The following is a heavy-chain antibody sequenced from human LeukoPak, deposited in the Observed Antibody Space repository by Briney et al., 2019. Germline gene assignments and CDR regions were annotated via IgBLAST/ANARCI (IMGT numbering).Heavy chain of an antibody. V-gene: IGHV3-21*01. CDR1: GFTFSSYS. CDR2: ISSSSSYI. Sequence: PGGSLRLSCAASGFTFSSYSMNWVRQAPGKGLEWVSSISSSSSYIYYADSVKGRFTISRDNAKNSLYLQMNSLRAEDTAVYYCARDGGYDSSGFDYWGQGTLVTVSS. J-gene: IGHJ4*02. CDR3: ARDGGYDSSGFDY. D-gene: IGHD3-22*01.